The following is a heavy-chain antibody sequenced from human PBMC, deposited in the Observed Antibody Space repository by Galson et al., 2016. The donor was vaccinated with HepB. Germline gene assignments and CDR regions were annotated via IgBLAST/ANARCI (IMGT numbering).Heavy chain of an antibody. CDR1: GYSFTNYW. CDR3: ASLRSGSLTSDS. V-gene: IGHV5-10-1*01. CDR2: IDPGDSFT. D-gene: IGHD1-26*01. Sequence: QSGAEVKKPGESLRISCTGSGYSFTNYWINWVRQMPGKGLEWMGRIDPGDSFTNYSPSFQGHVTIAADKSNSTAYLQWSSLKASDTAMYSCASLRSGSLTSDSWGQGTLVTVSS. J-gene: IGHJ4*02.